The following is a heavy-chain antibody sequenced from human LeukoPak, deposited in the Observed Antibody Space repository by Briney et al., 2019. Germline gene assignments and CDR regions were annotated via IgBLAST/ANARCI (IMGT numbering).Heavy chain of an antibody. V-gene: IGHV2-5*08. CDR3: AHRQGSPFDY. Sequence: TLSLTCTVSGGSISSYYWSWIRQPPGKALEWLALIYWDDDKRYSPSLKSRLTITKDTSKNQVVLTMTNMDPVDTATYFCAHRQGSPFDYWGQGTLVTVSS. J-gene: IGHJ4*02. D-gene: IGHD3-10*01. CDR2: IYWDDDK. CDR1: GGSISSYYW.